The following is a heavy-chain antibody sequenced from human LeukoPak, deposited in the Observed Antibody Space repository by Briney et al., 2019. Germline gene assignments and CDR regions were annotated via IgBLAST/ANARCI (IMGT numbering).Heavy chain of an antibody. J-gene: IGHJ6*02. Sequence: PSETLSLTCTVSGGSISSSSYYWGWIRQPPGKGLEWIGSIYYSGSTYYNPSLKSRVTISVDTSKNQFSLKLSSVTAADTAVYYCARAGALTYYYGSGAYGMDVWGQGTTVTVSS. V-gene: IGHV4-39*07. CDR1: GGSISSSSYY. D-gene: IGHD3-10*01. CDR3: ARAGALTYYYGSGAYGMDV. CDR2: IYYSGST.